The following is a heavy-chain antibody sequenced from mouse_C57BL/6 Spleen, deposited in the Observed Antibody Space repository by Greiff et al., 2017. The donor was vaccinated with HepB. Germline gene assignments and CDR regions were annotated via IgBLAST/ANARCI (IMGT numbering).Heavy chain of an antibody. Sequence: EVKVEESGGGLVKPGGSLKLSCAASGFTFSSYTMSWVRQTPEKRLEWVATISGGGGNTYYPDSVKGRFTISRDNAKNTLYLQMSSLRSEDTALYYCARPYGNYYYAMDYWGQGTSVTVSS. CDR3: ARPYGNYYYAMDY. CDR2: ISGGGGNT. J-gene: IGHJ4*01. CDR1: GFTFSSYT. D-gene: IGHD2-1*01. V-gene: IGHV5-9*01.